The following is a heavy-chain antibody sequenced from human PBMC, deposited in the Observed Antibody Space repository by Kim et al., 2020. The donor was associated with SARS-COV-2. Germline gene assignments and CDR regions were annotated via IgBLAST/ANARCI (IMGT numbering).Heavy chain of an antibody. D-gene: IGHD3-16*02. CDR1: GFTFSSYG. CDR3: AKDRMITFGGVIAPVDY. V-gene: IGHV3-30*18. J-gene: IGHJ4*01. Sequence: GGSLRLSCAASGFTFSSYGMHWVRQAPGKGLEWVAVISYDGSNKYYADSVKGRFTISRDNSKNTLYLQMNSLRAEDTAVYYCAKDRMITFGGVIAPVDY. CDR2: ISYDGSNK.